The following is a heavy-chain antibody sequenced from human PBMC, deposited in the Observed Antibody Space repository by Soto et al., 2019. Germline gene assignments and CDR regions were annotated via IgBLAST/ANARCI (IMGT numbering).Heavy chain of an antibody. D-gene: IGHD3-9*01. CDR1: GFTFTSSA. Sequence: SVKVSCKASGFTFTSSAVQWVRQARGQRLEWIGWIVVGSGSTNYAQKFQERVTITRDMSTSTAYMELSSLRSEDTAVYYCAAITLTKGYLDWLIDYWGQGTLVTVSS. V-gene: IGHV1-58*01. J-gene: IGHJ4*02. CDR3: AAITLTKGYLDWLIDY. CDR2: IVVGSGST.